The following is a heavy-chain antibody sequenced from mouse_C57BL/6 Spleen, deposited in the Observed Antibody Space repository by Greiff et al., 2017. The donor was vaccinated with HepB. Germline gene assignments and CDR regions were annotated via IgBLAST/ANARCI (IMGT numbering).Heavy chain of an antibody. V-gene: IGHV1-59*01. Sequence: QFQLQQPGAELVRPGTSVKLSCKASGYTFTSYWMHWVKQRPGQGLEWIGVIDPSDSYTNYNQKFKGKATLTVDTSSSTAYMQLSSLTSEDSAVYYCARGGYYYGSRSWYYFDYWGQGTTLTVSS. CDR3: ARGGYYYGSRSWYYFDY. J-gene: IGHJ2*01. D-gene: IGHD1-1*01. CDR1: GYTFTSYW. CDR2: IDPSDSYT.